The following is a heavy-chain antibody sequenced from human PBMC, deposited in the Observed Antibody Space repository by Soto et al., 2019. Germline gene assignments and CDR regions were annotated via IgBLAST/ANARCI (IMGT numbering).Heavy chain of an antibody. D-gene: IGHD3-3*01. J-gene: IGHJ6*03. CDR1: GGSFSGYY. V-gene: IGHV4-34*01. CDR2: INHSGST. Sequence: QVQLQQWGAGLLKPSETLSLTCAVYGGSFSGYYWSWIRQPPGKGLEWIGEINHSGSTNYNPSLKSRVTIAVDTSKNQFSLKLSSVTAADTAVYYCARGGRDFWSGYYLLSPSGYYYYYMDVWGKGTTVTVSS. CDR3: ARGGRDFWSGYYLLSPSGYYYYYMDV.